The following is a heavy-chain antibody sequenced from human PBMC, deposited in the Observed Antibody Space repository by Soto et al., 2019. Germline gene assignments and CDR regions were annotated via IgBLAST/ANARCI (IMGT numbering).Heavy chain of an antibody. J-gene: IGHJ1*01. CDR2: IYYTGGT. D-gene: IGHD6-25*01. CDR3: ARGGSGWAEYFQH. Sequence: QVQLQESGPGLVEPSQTLSLTCTVSGGSIGSTDSYWSWIRRPPGKGLEWIGYIYYTGGTFYNPSLTSRLTISLETSSNQFSLTLTSVTATDTGIYYCARGGSGWAEYFQHWSQGTLVAVSS. V-gene: IGHV4-30-4*08. CDR1: GGSIGSTDSY.